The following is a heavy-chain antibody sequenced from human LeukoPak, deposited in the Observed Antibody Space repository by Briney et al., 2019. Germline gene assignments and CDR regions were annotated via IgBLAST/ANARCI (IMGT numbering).Heavy chain of an antibody. CDR2: ISAYNGNT. J-gene: IGHJ6*02. D-gene: IGHD1-14*01. CDR3: ARDGRKPDDYYYYYGMAA. V-gene: IGHV1-18*01. Sequence: ASVKVSCKASVDTFTIVGSSCGPQAPGQGLEWMGWISAYNGNTNYAQKLQGRVTMTTDTSTSTAYMELRSPRSDDTAVYYCARDGRKPDDYYYYYGMAAWGQGTTVTVSS. CDR1: VDTFTIVG.